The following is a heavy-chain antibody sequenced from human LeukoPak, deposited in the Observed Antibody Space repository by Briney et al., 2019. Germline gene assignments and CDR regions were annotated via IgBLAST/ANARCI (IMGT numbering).Heavy chain of an antibody. D-gene: IGHD6-13*01. Sequence: PGGSLRLSCAASGVTFDDYGMNCVREAPGKGLEWVSGINGNGGSTGYADSVKGRFTISRDNANNTLYLQMNSLRAEDTALYYCAKLIAPAPTWYMDVWGKGTTVTVSS. CDR3: AKLIAPAPTWYMDV. J-gene: IGHJ6*03. CDR1: GVTFDDYG. V-gene: IGHV3-20*04. CDR2: INGNGGST.